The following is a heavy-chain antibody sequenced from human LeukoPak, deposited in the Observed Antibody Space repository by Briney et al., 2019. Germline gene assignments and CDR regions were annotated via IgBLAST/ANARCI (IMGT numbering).Heavy chain of an antibody. CDR3: ARGLGPHYYDSSGSRGFGHLAYGMDV. V-gene: IGHV1/OR15-1*04. D-gene: IGHD3-22*01. Sequence: GASVRVSSTASGYIFTDYYMHWVRPAPGQERGWMGRINPNSGGTNTTQKFPGRVTLSRDKSTSTAYMELSSLRSEDTAVYYCARGLGPHYYDSSGSRGFGHLAYGMDVWGQGTTVTVSS. J-gene: IGHJ6*02. CDR1: GYIFTDYY. CDR2: INPNSGGT.